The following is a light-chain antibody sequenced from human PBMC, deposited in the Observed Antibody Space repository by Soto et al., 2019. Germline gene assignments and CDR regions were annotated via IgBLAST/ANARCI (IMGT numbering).Light chain of an antibody. CDR1: QSVRDRY. CDR3: HQYGSSPVT. CDR2: DTS. J-gene: IGKJ4*02. V-gene: IGKV3-20*01. Sequence: EIVLTQSPGTLSLSPGERATLSCRASQSVRDRYLAWYQQKPGQAPSLLIYDTSTRATGVPDRFSGSGSGTDFALTISRVEPEDFAIYLWHQYGSSPVTVAGGTKVEI.